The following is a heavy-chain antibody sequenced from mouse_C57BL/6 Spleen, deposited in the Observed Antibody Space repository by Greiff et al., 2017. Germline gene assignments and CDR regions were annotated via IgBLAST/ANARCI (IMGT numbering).Heavy chain of an antibody. CDR3: TRWGDGAWFAY. CDR2: IDPETGGT. V-gene: IGHV1-15*01. Sequence: VQLQQSGAELVRPGASVTLSCKASGYTFTDYEMHWVKQTPVQGLEWIGAIDPETGGTAYNQKFKGKAILTADKSSSTACMELRSLTSEDSAVYCCTRWGDGAWFAYWGQGTLVTVSA. D-gene: IGHD2-3*01. CDR1: GYTFTDYE. J-gene: IGHJ3*01.